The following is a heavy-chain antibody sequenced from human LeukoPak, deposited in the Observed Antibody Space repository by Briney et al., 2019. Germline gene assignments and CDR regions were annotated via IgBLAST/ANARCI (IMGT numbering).Heavy chain of an antibody. V-gene: IGHV1-18*01. CDR1: GYTFTSYG. D-gene: IGHD3-22*01. J-gene: IGHJ5*02. Sequence: ASVKVSCKASGYTFTSYGISWVRQAPGQGLEWMGWISAYNGNTNYAQKLQGRVTMTTDTSTSTAYMELRSLRSDDTAVYYCARTQNYYDSSGYYNWFDPWGQGTLVTVSS. CDR3: ARTQNYYDSSGYYNWFDP. CDR2: ISAYNGNT.